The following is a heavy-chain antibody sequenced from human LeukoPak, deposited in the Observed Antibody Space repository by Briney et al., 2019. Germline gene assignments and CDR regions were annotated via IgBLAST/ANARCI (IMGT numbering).Heavy chain of an antibody. Sequence: PSETLSLTCTVSGGSISSSSYYWGWIRQPPGKGLEWIGSIYYSGSTCYNPPLKSRVTISVDTSKNQFSLKLSSVTAADTAVYYCARGQQWLVQYFDYWGQGTLVTVSS. CDR2: IYYSGST. V-gene: IGHV4-39*01. CDR3: ARGQQWLVQYFDY. CDR1: GGSISSSSYY. J-gene: IGHJ4*02. D-gene: IGHD6-19*01.